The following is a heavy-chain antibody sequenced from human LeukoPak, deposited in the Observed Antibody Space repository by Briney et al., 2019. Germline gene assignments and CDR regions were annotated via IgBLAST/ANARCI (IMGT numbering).Heavy chain of an antibody. V-gene: IGHV3-11*01. CDR3: ARDQDTAHAYDI. D-gene: IGHD5-18*01. Sequence: GGSLRLSCATSGFTFSDYYMSWIRQAPGKGLEWVPYISSSGHTIYYADSVKGRFTISRDNAKNSLYLQMNSLRTEDTALYYCARDQDTAHAYDIWGQGTMVTVSS. J-gene: IGHJ3*02. CDR1: GFTFSDYY. CDR2: ISSSGHTI.